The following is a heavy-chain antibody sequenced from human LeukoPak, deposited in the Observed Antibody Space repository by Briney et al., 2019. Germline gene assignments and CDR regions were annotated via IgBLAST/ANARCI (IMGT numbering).Heavy chain of an antibody. Sequence: SETLSLTCTVSGGSISSSSYYWGWIRQPPGKGLEWIGSIYYSGSTYYNPSLKSRVTISVDTSKNQFSLKLSSVTAADTAVYYCAGVDTAMIDYWGQGTLVTVSS. D-gene: IGHD5-18*01. J-gene: IGHJ4*02. CDR3: AGVDTAMIDY. CDR2: IYYSGST. V-gene: IGHV4-39*07. CDR1: GGSISSSSYY.